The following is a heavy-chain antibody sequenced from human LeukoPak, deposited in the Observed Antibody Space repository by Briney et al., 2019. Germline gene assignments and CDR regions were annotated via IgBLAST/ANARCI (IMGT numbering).Heavy chain of an antibody. Sequence: PSETLSLTCTVSGGSISSSSYYWGWIRQPPGKELEWIGSIYYSGSTYYNPSLKSRVTISVDTSKNQFSLKLSSVTAADTAVYYCASLRFLEWFFGTTSEYYFDYWGQGTLVTVSS. CDR3: ASLRFLEWFFGTTSEYYFDY. J-gene: IGHJ4*02. CDR2: IYYSGST. V-gene: IGHV4-39*01. CDR1: GGSISSSSYY. D-gene: IGHD3-3*01.